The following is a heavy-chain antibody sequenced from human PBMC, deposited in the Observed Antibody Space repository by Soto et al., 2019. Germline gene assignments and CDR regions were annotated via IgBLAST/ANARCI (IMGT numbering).Heavy chain of an antibody. Sequence: GSLRLSFAASGFTFISYDMHWVRQATGKALEWVSAIGTAGDTYYPGSVKGRFTICRENAKNSLYLQMNSLRAGDTAVYYCARGKVYYDSSGYYLGSGMDVWGQGTTVTVSS. D-gene: IGHD3-22*01. CDR3: ARGKVYYDSSGYYLGSGMDV. CDR1: GFTFISYD. CDR2: IGTAGDT. V-gene: IGHV3-13*01. J-gene: IGHJ6*02.